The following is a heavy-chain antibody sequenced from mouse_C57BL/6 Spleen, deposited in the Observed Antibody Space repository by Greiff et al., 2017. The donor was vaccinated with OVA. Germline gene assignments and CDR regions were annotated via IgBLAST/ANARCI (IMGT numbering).Heavy chain of an antibody. Sequence: QVHVKQPGAELVRPGSSVKLSCKASGYTFTSYWMDWVKQRPGQGLEWIGNIYPSDSETHYNQKFKDKATLTVDKSSSTAYMQLSSLTSEDSAVYYCARQLRLRGGFAYWGQGTLVTVSA. CDR3: ARQLRLRGGFAY. CDR1: GYTFTSYW. CDR2: IYPSDSET. V-gene: IGHV1-61*01. D-gene: IGHD3-2*02. J-gene: IGHJ3*01.